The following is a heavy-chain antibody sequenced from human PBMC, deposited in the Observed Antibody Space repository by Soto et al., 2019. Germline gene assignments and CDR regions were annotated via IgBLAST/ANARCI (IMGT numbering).Heavy chain of an antibody. D-gene: IGHD3-10*01. J-gene: IGHJ6*02. V-gene: IGHV1-2*04. CDR1: GYTFTGYY. CDR2: INPNSGGT. CDR3: ARGSYYGSGPPGDV. Sequence: ASVKVSCTASGYTFTGYYMHWVRQAPGQGLEWMGWINPNSGGTNYAQRFQGWVTMTRDTSISTAYMELSRLRSDDTAVYYCARGSYYGSGPPGDVWGQGTTVTSP.